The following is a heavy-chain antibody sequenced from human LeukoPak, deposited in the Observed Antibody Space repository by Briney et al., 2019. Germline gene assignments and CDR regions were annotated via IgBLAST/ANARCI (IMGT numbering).Heavy chain of an antibody. CDR3: ATGRSGYFDS. V-gene: IGHV3-15*01. CDR1: GLTLSNAW. J-gene: IGHJ4*02. CDR2: IKSKTDGGIK. Sequence: GGSLRLSCAASGLTLSNAWMTWVRQAPGKGLEWVARIKSKTDGGIKDYAAPVKGTFTISRDDSENTVYLRMNSLKIEDTAVYYCATGRSGYFDSWGQGTLVFVSS.